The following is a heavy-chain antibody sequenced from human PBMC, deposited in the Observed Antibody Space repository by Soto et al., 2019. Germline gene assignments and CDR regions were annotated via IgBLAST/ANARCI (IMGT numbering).Heavy chain of an antibody. CDR2: ISGSGSHI. CDR3: RRGGYDWSSRTYDY. Sequence: QVTLVESGGSLDKPGGSLRLSCAASGFTFSDYYMTWIRQAPGKGLEWVSYISGSGSHIYYGDSMKGRFTISRDNAKNVLYLQRNSRRAEDTAVYYCRRGGYDWSSRTYDYWGQGTLVTVSS. D-gene: IGHD1-20*01. V-gene: IGHV3-11*01. CDR1: GFTFSDYY. J-gene: IGHJ4*02.